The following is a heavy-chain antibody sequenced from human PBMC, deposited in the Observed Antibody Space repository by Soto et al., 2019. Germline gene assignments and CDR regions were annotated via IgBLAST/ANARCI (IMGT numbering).Heavy chain of an antibody. CDR2: VSAYDCNT. CDR3: ARGGYYDSSGSRNYYYYGMNV. V-gene: IGHV1-18*01. J-gene: IGHJ6*02. CDR1: GYRFTSYG. D-gene: IGHD3-22*01. Sequence: ASVKVSCKASGYRFTSYGINWVRQAPGQGLEWLGWVSAYDCNTNYAQILQGRVSMTTDTSANTAYMELRSLRADDTAMYYCARGGYYDSSGSRNYYYYGMNVWGQGTTVTVSS.